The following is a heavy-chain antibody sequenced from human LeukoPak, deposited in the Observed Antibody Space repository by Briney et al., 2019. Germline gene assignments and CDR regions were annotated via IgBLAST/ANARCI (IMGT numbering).Heavy chain of an antibody. D-gene: IGHD6-19*01. Sequence: PSETLSLTCTVSGGSISSGSYYWSWIRQPAGKGLEWIGRIYTSGSTNYNPSLKSRVTISVDTSKNQFSLKLSSVTAADTAVYYCARGSARYSSGWYEKYYFDYWGQGTLVTVSS. V-gene: IGHV4-61*02. J-gene: IGHJ4*02. CDR1: GGSISSGSYY. CDR2: IYTSGST. CDR3: ARGSARYSSGWYEKYYFDY.